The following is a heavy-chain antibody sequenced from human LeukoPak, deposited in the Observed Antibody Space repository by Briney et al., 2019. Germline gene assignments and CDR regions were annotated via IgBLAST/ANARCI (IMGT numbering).Heavy chain of an antibody. CDR2: IYYSGST. CDR1: GGSISSSSYY. Sequence: SETLSLTCTVSGGSISSSSYYWGWIRQPPGKGLEWIGSIYYSGSTYYNPSLKSRVTISVDTSKNQFSLKLSSVTAADTAVYYCARIEIGSGRDDWGQGTLVTVSS. V-gene: IGHV4-39*01. D-gene: IGHD2-15*01. CDR3: ARIEIGSGRDD. J-gene: IGHJ4*02.